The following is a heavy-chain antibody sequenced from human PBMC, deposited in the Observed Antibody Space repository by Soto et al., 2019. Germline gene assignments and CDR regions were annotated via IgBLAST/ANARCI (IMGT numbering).Heavy chain of an antibody. CDR3: ARSVEWLASFDY. CDR2: MNPNSGNT. J-gene: IGHJ4*02. Sequence: QVQLVQSGAEVKKPGASEKVSCKASGYTFTSYDINWVRQATGQGLEWMGWMNPNSGNTGYAHKFQGRVTMTRNTSISTAYMELSSLRSDDTAVYYCARSVEWLASFDYWGQGTLVTVSS. CDR1: GYTFTSYD. V-gene: IGHV1-8*01. D-gene: IGHD6-19*01.